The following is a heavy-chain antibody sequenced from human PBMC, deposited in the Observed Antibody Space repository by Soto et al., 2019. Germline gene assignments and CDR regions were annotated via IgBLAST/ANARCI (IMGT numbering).Heavy chain of an antibody. CDR3: AKDLGVVVAATAPTYGMDV. J-gene: IGHJ6*04. CDR2: IWNDGNGY. CDR1: GFTFNNYG. V-gene: IGHV3-33*06. D-gene: IGHD2-15*01. Sequence: PGGSLRLSCAASGFTFNNYGMHWVRQAPGKGLEWVAVIWNDGNGYYYANSVKGRFTISRDNSKNTLYLQMSSLRAEDTAVYYCAKDLGVVVAATAPTYGMDVWGKGTMVTVSS.